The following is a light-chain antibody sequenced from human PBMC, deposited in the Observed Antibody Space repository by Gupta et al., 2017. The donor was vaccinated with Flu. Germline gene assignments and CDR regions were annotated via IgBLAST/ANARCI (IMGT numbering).Light chain of an antibody. CDR3: CSYTTSSSWV. V-gene: IGLV2-14*01. Sequence: SALTQPASVSGSPGQSIIISCTGTSSDVGRYNYVSWYQQHPGTAPKLMIYEVSNRPSGVSHRFSGSKSDNTASLTISGLQAEDEADYYCCSYTTSSSWVFGGGTKVTVL. J-gene: IGLJ3*02. CDR2: EVS. CDR1: SSDVGRYNY.